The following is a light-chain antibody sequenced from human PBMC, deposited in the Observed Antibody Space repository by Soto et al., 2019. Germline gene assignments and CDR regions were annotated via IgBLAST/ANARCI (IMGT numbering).Light chain of an antibody. Sequence: DIQMTQSPSTLSASVGDRVTITCRASQSISTWLAWYQQKPGKTPKVLIYKASSLESGVPSRFSGSGSGTEFTLTISSLQPDDFATYYFQQDDSDPFTFGPGTKVDIK. V-gene: IGKV1-5*03. CDR2: KAS. CDR1: QSISTW. CDR3: QQDDSDPFT. J-gene: IGKJ3*01.